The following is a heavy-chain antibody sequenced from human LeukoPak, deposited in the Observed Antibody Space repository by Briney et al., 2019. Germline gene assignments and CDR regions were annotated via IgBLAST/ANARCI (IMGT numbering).Heavy chain of an antibody. CDR3: ARGGIAVAGTFY. Sequence: GRSLRLSCAASGFTFSSYSMNWVRQAPGKGLEWVSSISSSSSYIYYADSVKGRFTISRDNAKNSLYLQMNSLRAEDTAVYYCARGGIAVAGTFYWGQGTLVTVSS. CDR1: GFTFSSYS. J-gene: IGHJ4*02. D-gene: IGHD6-19*01. CDR2: ISSSSSYI. V-gene: IGHV3-21*01.